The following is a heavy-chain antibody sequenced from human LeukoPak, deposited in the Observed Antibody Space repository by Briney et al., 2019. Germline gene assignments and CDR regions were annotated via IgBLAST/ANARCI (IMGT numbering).Heavy chain of an antibody. CDR1: GFNFRTYG. CDR3: ATEGVSSEAFAF. CDR2: IRSDGKYK. V-gene: IGHV3-30*02. J-gene: IGHJ3*01. D-gene: IGHD2-8*01. Sequence: GGSLRLSCAASGFNFRTYGMHWVRQTPGKGLEWLAYIRSDGKYKPYADSVKGRFTISRDNSKNMMYLQMNNLRVDDTAVYYCATEGVSSEAFAFWGQGTKVAVSS.